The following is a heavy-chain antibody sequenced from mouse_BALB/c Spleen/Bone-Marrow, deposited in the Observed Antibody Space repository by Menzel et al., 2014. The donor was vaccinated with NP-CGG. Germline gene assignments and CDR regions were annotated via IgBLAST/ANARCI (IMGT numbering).Heavy chain of an antibody. CDR3: SSSRTGFPY. CDR2: INPSTDYT. V-gene: IGHV1-7*01. CDR1: GYTFTNSW. D-gene: IGHD4-1*01. Sequence: VQLQESGAELTKPGASVKISCKASGYTFTNSWMHWVKQRPGQGLEWIGYINPSTDYTEYDQKFKGKATLTADKSSSTAYMQLSGLTSEDSAVYYCSSSRTGFPYWGQGTLVTVSA. J-gene: IGHJ3*01.